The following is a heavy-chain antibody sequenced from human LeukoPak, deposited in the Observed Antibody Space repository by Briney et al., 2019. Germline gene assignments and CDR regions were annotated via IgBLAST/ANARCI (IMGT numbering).Heavy chain of an antibody. D-gene: IGHD3-3*01. CDR3: ARDSTSFTIFGVVTSDY. Sequence: ASVKVSCKASGYTFTSYGISWVRQAPGQGLEWMGWISAYNGNSNYAQKLQGRVTMTTDTSTSTAYMELRSLRSDDTAVYYCARDSTSFTIFGVVTSDYWGQGTLVTVSS. CDR2: ISAYNGNS. J-gene: IGHJ4*02. V-gene: IGHV1-18*01. CDR1: GYTFTSYG.